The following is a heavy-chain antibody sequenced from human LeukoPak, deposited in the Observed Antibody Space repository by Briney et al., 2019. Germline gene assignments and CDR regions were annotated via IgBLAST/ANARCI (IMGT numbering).Heavy chain of an antibody. Sequence: GGSLRLSCAASGFTFSSYWMHWVRHAPGKGLAWVSRINSGGSSTIYADSVKGRFTISRDNAKNTLYLQMNTPRAEDTAVYYWARYYYDSSGYDYCGQGTLLAVSS. J-gene: IGHJ4*02. V-gene: IGHV3-74*01. CDR3: ARYYYDSSGYDY. CDR2: INSGGSST. D-gene: IGHD3-22*01. CDR1: GFTFSSYW.